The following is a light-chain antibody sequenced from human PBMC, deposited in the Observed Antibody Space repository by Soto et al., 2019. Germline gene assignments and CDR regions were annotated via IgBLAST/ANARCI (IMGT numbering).Light chain of an antibody. J-gene: IGLJ2*01. Sequence: QSALTQPASVSGSPGQSITISCTGTSSDVGGYNYVSWYQQHPGKAPKLMIYDVSNRPSVVSNRFSGSKSGNTASVTISGLQAEDEADYYCSLYTSSSTVVFGGGTNLTVL. CDR2: DVS. CDR3: SLYTSSSTVV. V-gene: IGLV2-14*01. CDR1: SSDVGGYNY.